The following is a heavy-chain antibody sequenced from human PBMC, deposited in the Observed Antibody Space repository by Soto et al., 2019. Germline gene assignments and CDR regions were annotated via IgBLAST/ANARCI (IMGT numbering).Heavy chain of an antibody. Sequence: PGGSLRLSCAASGFTFVDFWMHWVRQAPGKGLEWVSRVDHDGSGTSLADSVKGRFSVSRDNAMNTLYLQMNSLRAEDTALYYCVRDKRFITDPTFDYWGQGILVTVSS. CDR1: GFTFVDFW. CDR3: VRDKRFITDPTFDY. CDR2: VDHDGSGT. V-gene: IGHV3-74*01. J-gene: IGHJ4*02.